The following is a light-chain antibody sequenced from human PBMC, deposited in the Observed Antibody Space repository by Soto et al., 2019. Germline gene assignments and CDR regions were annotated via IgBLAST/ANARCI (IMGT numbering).Light chain of an antibody. J-gene: IGKJ1*01. CDR1: QSVSSY. CDR2: GAS. CDR3: QQSYSNPWT. Sequence: EILMTQSPATLSVSPGERATISWRASQSVSSYLAWYQQTNGQAPRILIYGASTRDTGVPTRFSGSGSGTDFTLTISSLQPEDFETYYCQQSYSNPWTFGQGTKVDI. V-gene: IGKV3-15*01.